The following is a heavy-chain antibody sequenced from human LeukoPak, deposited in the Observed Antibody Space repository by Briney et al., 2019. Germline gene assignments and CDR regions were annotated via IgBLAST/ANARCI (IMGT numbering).Heavy chain of an antibody. CDR1: GGSISSYY. Sequence: PSETLSLTCTVSGGSISSYYWSWIRQPPGKGLEWIGYTYYSGSTNYNPSLKSRVTISVDTSKNQFSLKLSSVTAADTAVYYCATMVRGVRQSWFDPWGQGTLVTVSS. D-gene: IGHD3-10*01. CDR2: TYYSGST. CDR3: ATMVRGVRQSWFDP. J-gene: IGHJ5*02. V-gene: IGHV4-59*12.